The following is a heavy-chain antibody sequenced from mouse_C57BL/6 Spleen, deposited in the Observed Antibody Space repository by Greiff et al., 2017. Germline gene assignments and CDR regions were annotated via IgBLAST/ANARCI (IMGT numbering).Heavy chain of an antibody. CDR3: ARDYDYDGAWFAD. D-gene: IGHD2-4*01. V-gene: IGHV1-52*01. CDR2: IDPSDSET. J-gene: IGHJ3*01. Sequence: QVQLQQPGAELVRPGSSVKLSCKASGYTFTSYWMHWVKQRPIQGLEWIGNIDPSDSETHYNQKFKDKATLTVDKSSSTAYMQLSSLTSEDSAVYYCARDYDYDGAWFADWGQGTLVTVSA. CDR1: GYTFTSYW.